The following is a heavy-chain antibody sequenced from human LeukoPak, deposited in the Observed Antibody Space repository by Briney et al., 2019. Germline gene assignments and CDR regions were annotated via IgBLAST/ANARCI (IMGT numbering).Heavy chain of an antibody. D-gene: IGHD6-25*01. Sequence: ASVKVSFKASGYTFSDYGVTWVRQAPGQGLEWMGWISVSSGTTTYAEDFQGRLTISTDSSTGTAYMEIRSLRPDDTAVYFCTRDVSRGYMDLWGQGSLVTVAS. J-gene: IGHJ4*02. CDR1: GYTFSDYG. CDR3: TRDVSRGYMDL. CDR2: ISVSSGTT. V-gene: IGHV1-18*01.